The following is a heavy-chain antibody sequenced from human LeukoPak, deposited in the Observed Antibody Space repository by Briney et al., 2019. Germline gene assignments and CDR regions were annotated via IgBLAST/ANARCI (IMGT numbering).Heavy chain of an antibody. D-gene: IGHD3-10*01. V-gene: IGHV3-49*05. CDR3: TRAYGSGRNWFDP. Sequence: KPGRSLRLSCTASGFTFGDYAMSWFRQAPGKGLEWVGFIRSKAYGGTTEYAASVKGRFTISGDDSKSIAYLQMNSLKTEDTAVYYCTRAYGSGRNWFDPWGQGTLVTVSS. J-gene: IGHJ5*02. CDR1: GFTFGDYA. CDR2: IRSKAYGGTT.